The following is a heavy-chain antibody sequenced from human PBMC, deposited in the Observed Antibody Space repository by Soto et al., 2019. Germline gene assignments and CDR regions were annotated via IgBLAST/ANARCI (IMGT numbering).Heavy chain of an antibody. J-gene: IGHJ4*02. V-gene: IGHV4-4*02. CDR3: ARDPGLWIGEHNYFDY. Sequence: QVQLQESGPGLVKPSGTLSLTCAVSSGSISSSNWCCWVRQPPGKGLEWFGEIYHSGSTNYNTSTNSPVTIAVDKPENQVSLKVSSVTAAETAVYYCARDPGLWIGEHNYFDYWGQGPLGTVSS. CDR1: SGSISSSNW. D-gene: IGHD3-10*01. CDR2: IYHSGST.